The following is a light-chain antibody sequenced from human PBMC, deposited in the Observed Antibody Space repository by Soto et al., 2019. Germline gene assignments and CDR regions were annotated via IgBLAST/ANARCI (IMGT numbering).Light chain of an antibody. V-gene: IGKV1-5*03. Sequence: DIQMTQSPSTLSASVGDRVTITCRASQSITIKLAWYQQKVGKAPKLLIYKASSLESGVPSRFSGSGSGTEFTLTISSLQPDDFATYYCQQYNTYQGTFGQGTKVHIK. CDR2: KAS. CDR3: QQYNTYQGT. J-gene: IGKJ1*01. CDR1: QSITIK.